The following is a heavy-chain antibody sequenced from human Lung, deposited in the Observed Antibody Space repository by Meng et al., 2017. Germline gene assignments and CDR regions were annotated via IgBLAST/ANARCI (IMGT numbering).Heavy chain of an antibody. CDR3: ARDEDISAAGKLFGDY. J-gene: IGHJ4*02. CDR2: IDPKSGDT. Sequence: QGDMVDVGAEVKKPGASVKVSCKPSGYNFPDYWLHWVRRAPGQGLEWMGRIDPKSGDTHYAQRFQGRVTMTGDTSISTAYMELSGLRSDDTAMYYCARDEDISAAGKLFGDYWGQGTLVTVSS. CDR1: GYNFPDYW. V-gene: IGHV1-2*06. D-gene: IGHD6-13*01.